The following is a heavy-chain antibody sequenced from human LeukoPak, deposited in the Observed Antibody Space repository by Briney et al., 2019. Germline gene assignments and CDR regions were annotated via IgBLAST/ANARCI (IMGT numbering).Heavy chain of an antibody. Sequence: AGGSLRLSCAASGFTFSSYAMSWVRQAPGKGLVWISRINTDESSTSYADSVKGRFTISRDNAKNTLYLQMNSLRAEDTAVYYCARDKFNSGFDYWGQGTLVTVSS. J-gene: IGHJ4*02. V-gene: IGHV3-74*01. CDR3: ARDKFNSGFDY. CDR1: GFTFSSYA. CDR2: INTDESST.